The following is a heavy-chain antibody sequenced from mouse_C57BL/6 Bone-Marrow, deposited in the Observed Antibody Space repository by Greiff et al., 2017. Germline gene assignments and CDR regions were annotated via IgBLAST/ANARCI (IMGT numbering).Heavy chain of an antibody. J-gene: IGHJ4*01. CDR2: INPSSGYT. V-gene: IGHV1-7*01. CDR3: ARDGDYDDYAMDY. Sequence: VQLQQSGAELAKPGASVKLSCKASGYTFTSYWVHWVKLRPGQGLEWIGYINPSSGYTKYNQKFKDKATLTADKSSSTAYMQLSSLTYEDSAVYYCARDGDYDDYAMDYWGQGTSVTVSS. CDR1: GYTFTSYW. D-gene: IGHD2-4*01.